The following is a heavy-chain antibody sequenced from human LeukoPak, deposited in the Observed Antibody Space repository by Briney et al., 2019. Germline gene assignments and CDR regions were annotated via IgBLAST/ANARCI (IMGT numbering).Heavy chain of an antibody. D-gene: IGHD3-10*01. V-gene: IGHV4-39*07. CDR2: IYYSGST. J-gene: IGHJ5*02. CDR3: ARDQGGSRGSGSRPNRNWFDP. Sequence: SETLSLTCTVSGGSISSSSYYWGWIRQPPGKGLEWIGSIYYSGSTYYNPSLKSRVTISVDTSKNQFSLKLSSVTAADTAVYYCARDQGGSRGSGSRPNRNWFDPWGQGTLVTVSS. CDR1: GGSISSSSYY.